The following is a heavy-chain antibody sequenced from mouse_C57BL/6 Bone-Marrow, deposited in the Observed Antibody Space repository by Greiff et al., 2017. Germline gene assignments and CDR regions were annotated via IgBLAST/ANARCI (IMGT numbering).Heavy chain of an antibody. D-gene: IGHD2-4*01. CDR1: GFTFSSYA. Sequence: EVNVVESGGGLVKPGGSLKLSCAASGFTFSSYAMSWVRQTPEKRLEWVATISDGGSYTYYPDNVKGRFTISRDNAKNKLYLQMSHVKSEDTDMDYWAGDWDDCDMPVWGTGTTVTVSS. CDR3: AGDWDDCDMPV. CDR2: ISDGGSYT. V-gene: IGHV5-4*01. J-gene: IGHJ1*03.